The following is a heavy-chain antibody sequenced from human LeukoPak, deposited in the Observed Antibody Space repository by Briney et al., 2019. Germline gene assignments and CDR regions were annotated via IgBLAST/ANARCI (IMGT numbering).Heavy chain of an antibody. D-gene: IGHD1-26*01. CDR1: GFTVSSND. CDR3: ARDSGSYLQPTDY. J-gene: IGHJ4*02. Sequence: GGSLRLSCEASGFTVSSNDMSWVRQAPGKGLEWVSVIYSGGTTDYADSVKGRFSISRDISKNTLYLQMDSLRAEDTAVYHCARDSGSYLQPTDYWGQGTLVTVSS. CDR2: IYSGGTT. V-gene: IGHV3-53*01.